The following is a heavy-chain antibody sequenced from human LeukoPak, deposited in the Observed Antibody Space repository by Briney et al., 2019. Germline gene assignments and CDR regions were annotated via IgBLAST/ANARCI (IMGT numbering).Heavy chain of an antibody. CDR2: IYQSGST. Sequence: PSQTLSLTCTVSGGSISRGGYYWGWIRQPPGKGLEGIGYIYQSGSTYYTPSLESRVTISVDRSKNQFSLRLSSVTAADTAVYYCAKRVAAAGIFDYWGQGTLVTVSS. D-gene: IGHD6-13*01. CDR3: AKRVAAAGIFDY. J-gene: IGHJ4*02. V-gene: IGHV4-30-2*01. CDR1: GGSISRGGYY.